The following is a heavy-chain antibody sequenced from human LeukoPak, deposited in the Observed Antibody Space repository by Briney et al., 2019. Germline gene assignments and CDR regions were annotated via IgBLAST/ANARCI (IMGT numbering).Heavy chain of an antibody. CDR2: IYSGGST. Sequence: GGSPRLSCAASGFTVSSNYMSWVRQAPGKGLEWVSVIYSGGSTYYADSVKGRFTISRDNSKNTLYLQMNSLRAEDTAVYYCATARDKYGSGSYCDYWGQGTLVTVSS. V-gene: IGHV3-66*02. J-gene: IGHJ4*02. CDR3: ATARDKYGSGSYCDY. CDR1: GFTVSSNY. D-gene: IGHD3-10*01.